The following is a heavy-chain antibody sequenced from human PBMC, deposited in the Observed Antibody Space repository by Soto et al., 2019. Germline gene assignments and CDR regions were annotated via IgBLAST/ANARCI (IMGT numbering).Heavy chain of an antibody. J-gene: IGHJ6*02. CDR3: AREGKFRYCSSTSRYTGPYYYYYGMDV. D-gene: IGHD2-2*02. CDR1: GGSISSGGYY. Sequence: SETLSLTCTVSGGSISSGGYYWSWIRQHPGKGLEWIGYIYYSGSTYYNPSLKSRVTISVDTSKNQFSLKLSSVTAADTAVYYCAREGKFRYCSSTSRYTGPYYYYYGMDVWGQGTTVTVSS. CDR2: IYYSGST. V-gene: IGHV4-31*03.